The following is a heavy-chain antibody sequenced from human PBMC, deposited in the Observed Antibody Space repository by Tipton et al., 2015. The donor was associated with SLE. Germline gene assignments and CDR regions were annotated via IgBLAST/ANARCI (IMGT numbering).Heavy chain of an antibody. Sequence: QLVQSGPEVKKPGASVKISCKASEYSFTNHAMHWVRQAPGQSLEWMGLIHPDSGNTEYSQKFQDRVTITRHTSASTVYMELNSLTSEDTATFFCVRDDGRTWLFDYWGQGTQVTVSS. V-gene: IGHV1-3*01. D-gene: IGHD3-22*01. J-gene: IGHJ4*02. CDR2: IHPDSGNT. CDR1: EYSFTNHA. CDR3: VRDDGRTWLFDY.